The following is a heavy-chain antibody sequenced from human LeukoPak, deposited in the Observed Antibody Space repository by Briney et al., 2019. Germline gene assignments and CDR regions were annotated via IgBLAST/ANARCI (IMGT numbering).Heavy chain of an antibody. CDR3: VRLLAGCPGGRCRAHFDY. D-gene: IGHD2-15*01. J-gene: IGHJ4*02. CDR1: GYSISSGYY. V-gene: IGHV4-61*01. Sequence: SETLSLTCAVSGYSISSGYYWGWIRQPPGKGLEWIGYVYYSGSTTYNPSLKSRVTMLVDTSKNQFSLNLSSVTAADTAVYYCVRLLAGCPGGRCRAHFDYWGQGTLVTVSS. CDR2: VYYSGST.